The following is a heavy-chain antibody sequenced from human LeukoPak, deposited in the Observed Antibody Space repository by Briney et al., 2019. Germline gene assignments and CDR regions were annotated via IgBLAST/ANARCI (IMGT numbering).Heavy chain of an antibody. J-gene: IGHJ4*02. Sequence: ASXKVSCKASGGTFISYAISWVRQAPGQGLEWMGRIIPIFGTANYAQKFQGRVTITTDESTSTAYMELSSLRSEDTAVYYCARSGGYSSGWYDYWGQGTLATVSS. CDR2: IIPIFGTA. D-gene: IGHD6-19*01. CDR1: GGTFISYA. V-gene: IGHV1-69*05. CDR3: ARSGGYSSGWYDY.